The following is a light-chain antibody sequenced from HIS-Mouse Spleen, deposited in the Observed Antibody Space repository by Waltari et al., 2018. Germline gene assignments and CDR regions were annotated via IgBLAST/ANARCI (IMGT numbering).Light chain of an antibody. CDR3: CSYAGSYTFWV. Sequence: QSALTQPRSVSGSPGQSVTISCTGTISDIGCYYYVLLYQQHPGKAPKLMIYDVSKRPSGVPDRFSGSKSGNTASLTISGLQAEDEADYYCCSYAGSYTFWVFGTGTKVTVL. J-gene: IGLJ1*01. CDR2: DVS. V-gene: IGLV2-11*01. CDR1: ISDIGCYYY.